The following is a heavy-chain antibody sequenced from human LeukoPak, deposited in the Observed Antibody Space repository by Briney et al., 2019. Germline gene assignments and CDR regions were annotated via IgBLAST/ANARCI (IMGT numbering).Heavy chain of an antibody. D-gene: IGHD1-14*01. V-gene: IGHV4-59*12. Sequence: SETLSLTCTVSGGSISSYYWSWIRQPPGKGLEWIGSIYYSGSTYYNPSLKSRVTISVDTSKNQFSLKLSSVTAADTAVYYCARVGGLGTYYFDYWGQGTLVTVSS. CDR2: IYYSGST. CDR3: ARVGGLGTYYFDY. J-gene: IGHJ4*02. CDR1: GGSISSYY.